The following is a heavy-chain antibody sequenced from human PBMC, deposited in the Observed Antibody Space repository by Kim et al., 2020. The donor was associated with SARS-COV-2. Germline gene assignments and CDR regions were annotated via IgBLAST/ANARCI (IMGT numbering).Heavy chain of an antibody. CDR2: ISGSGGST. CDR1: GFTFSSYA. Sequence: GGSLRLSCAASGFTFSSYAMSWVRQAPGKGLEWVSAISGSGGSTYYADSVKGRFTISRDNSKNTLYLQMNSLRAEDTAVYYCAKDLHRGDFWSGSYNWFDPWGQGTLVTVSS. V-gene: IGHV3-23*01. J-gene: IGHJ5*02. CDR3: AKDLHRGDFWSGSYNWFDP. D-gene: IGHD3-3*01.